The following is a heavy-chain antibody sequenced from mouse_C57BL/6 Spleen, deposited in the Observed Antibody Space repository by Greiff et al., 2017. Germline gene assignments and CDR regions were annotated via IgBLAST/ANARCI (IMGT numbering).Heavy chain of an antibody. V-gene: IGHV1-15*01. CDR1: GYTFTDYE. Sequence: LVESGAELVRPGASVTLSCKASGYTFTDYEMHWVKQTPVHGLEWIGAIDPETGGTAYNQKFKGKAILTADKSSSTAYMELRSLTSEDSAVYYCTRGGRYFDYWGQGTTLTVSS. CDR2: IDPETGGT. CDR3: TRGGRYFDY. D-gene: IGHD3-3*01. J-gene: IGHJ2*01.